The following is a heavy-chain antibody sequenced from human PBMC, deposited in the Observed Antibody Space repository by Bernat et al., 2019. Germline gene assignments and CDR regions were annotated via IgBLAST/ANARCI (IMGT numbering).Heavy chain of an antibody. CDR3: AREMDCSGGSCYVDY. CDR1: GFTFSSYG. CDR2: IWYDGSNK. V-gene: IGHV3-33*01. J-gene: IGHJ4*02. Sequence: QVQLVESGGGVVQPGRSLRLSCAASGFTFSSYGMHWVRQAPGKGLERVAVIWYDGSNKYYADSVKGRFTISRDNSKNTLYLQMNSLRAEDTAVYYCAREMDCSGGSCYVDYWGQGTLVTVSS. D-gene: IGHD2-15*01.